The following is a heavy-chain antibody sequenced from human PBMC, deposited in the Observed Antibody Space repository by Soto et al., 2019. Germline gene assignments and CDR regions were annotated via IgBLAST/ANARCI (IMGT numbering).Heavy chain of an antibody. CDR1: GFKFRVYD. CDR2: IGTTGDT. CDR3: TRGSRLGSGSLRPGPSDIFDI. D-gene: IGHD3-10*01. Sequence: ESGGGLAQPGGSLRLSCEASGFKFRVYDMHWVRQVAGKGLEWVSAIGTTGDTYYSASVRGRFTISRDDVENSLYLRLNSLTVGDTAVYYCTRGSRLGSGSLRPGPSDIFDIWGQGTTVTVSS. J-gene: IGHJ3*02. V-gene: IGHV3-13*04.